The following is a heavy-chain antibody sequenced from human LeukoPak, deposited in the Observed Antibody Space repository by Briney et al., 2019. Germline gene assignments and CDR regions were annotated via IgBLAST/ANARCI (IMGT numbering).Heavy chain of an antibody. J-gene: IGHJ4*02. Sequence: SQTLSLTCTVSGGSISSGDYYWSWIRQPPGKGLEWIGYIYYSGSTYYNPSLKSRVTISVDTSKNQFSLKLRSVTAADTAVYYCARRPRNDILTGTPFDYWGQGILVTVSS. CDR2: IYYSGST. D-gene: IGHD3-9*01. CDR3: ARRPRNDILTGTPFDY. CDR1: GGSISSGDYY. V-gene: IGHV4-30-4*01.